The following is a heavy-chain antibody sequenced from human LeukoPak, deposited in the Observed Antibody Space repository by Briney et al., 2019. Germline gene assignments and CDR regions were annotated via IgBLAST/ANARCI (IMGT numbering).Heavy chain of an antibody. CDR3: ARVGASGWYATGWFDP. D-gene: IGHD6-19*01. J-gene: IGHJ5*02. CDR2: INHDGRIT. V-gene: IGHV3-74*01. Sequence: GGSLRLSCVASGFPFNNYLMHWVRQAPGKGLVWVSSINHDGRITRYAASVQGRFTISRDNAKNTLSLQMNSLRGDDTAVYYFARVGASGWYATGWFDPWGQGTLVTVSS. CDR1: GFPFNNYL.